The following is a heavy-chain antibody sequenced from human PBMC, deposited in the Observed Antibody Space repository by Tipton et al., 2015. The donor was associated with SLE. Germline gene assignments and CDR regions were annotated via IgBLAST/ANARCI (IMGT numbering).Heavy chain of an antibody. Sequence: TLSLTCTVSGGSISSSSYYWGWIRQPPGKGLEWIGSIYYSGSTYYNPSLKSRVTISVDTSKNQFSLNLSSVTAADTAVYYCARPSRVDCSSTSCPWGYWGQGTLVTVSS. CDR1: GGSISSSSYY. V-gene: IGHV4-39*01. CDR2: IYYSGST. J-gene: IGHJ4*02. CDR3: ARPSRVDCSSTSCPWGY. D-gene: IGHD2-2*01.